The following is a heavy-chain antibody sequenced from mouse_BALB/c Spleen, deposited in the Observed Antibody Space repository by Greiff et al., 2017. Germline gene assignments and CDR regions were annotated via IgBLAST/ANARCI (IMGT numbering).Heavy chain of an antibody. V-gene: IGHV5-6-4*01. Sequence: DVMLVESGGALVKPGGSLKLSCAASGFTFSSYTMSWVRQTPEKRLEWVATISSGGSYTYYPDSVKGRFTISRDKAKNTLYLQMSSLKSEDTAMYYCTRDNPLYAMDYWGQGTSVTVSS. CDR3: TRDNPLYAMDY. J-gene: IGHJ4*01. CDR2: ISSGGSYT. CDR1: GFTFSSYT. D-gene: IGHD6-1*01.